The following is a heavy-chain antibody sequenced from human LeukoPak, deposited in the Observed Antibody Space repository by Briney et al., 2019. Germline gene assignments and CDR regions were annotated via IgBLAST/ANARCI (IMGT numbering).Heavy chain of an antibody. Sequence: ASVKVSCKASGYTFTAYSMHWVRQAPGQGLEYMGWLNANSGDTNYAQKFQGRVTMTRDTSMSTAYMELSGLRFDDTAVYYCARDGEVRQGHCSTTSCPVDYWGQGTLITVSS. V-gene: IGHV1-2*02. CDR1: GYTFTAYS. CDR3: ARDGEVRQGHCSTTSCPVDY. J-gene: IGHJ4*02. D-gene: IGHD2-2*01. CDR2: LNANSGDT.